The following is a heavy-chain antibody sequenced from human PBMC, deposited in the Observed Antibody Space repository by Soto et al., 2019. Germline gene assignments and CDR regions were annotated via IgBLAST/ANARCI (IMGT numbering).Heavy chain of an antibody. Sequence: GGSLRLSCAASGFTFSSFAMHWVRQAPGKRLEWVAVISNDGSNKYSADSVKGRFTISRDNSKSTLYLQMNSLRAEDTALYYCARDTVRGDYAFDIWGQGTMVTVSS. J-gene: IGHJ3*02. V-gene: IGHV3-30-3*01. CDR2: ISNDGSNK. CDR3: ARDTVRGDYAFDI. CDR1: GFTFSSFA. D-gene: IGHD4-17*01.